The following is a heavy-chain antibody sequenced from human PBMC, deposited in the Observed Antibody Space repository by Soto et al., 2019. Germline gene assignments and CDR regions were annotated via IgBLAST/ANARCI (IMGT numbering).Heavy chain of an antibody. Sequence: EAHLVGSGGGLVQPGGSLRLSCAASGFAVSANYLSWVRQAPGKGLERVSLIYSGGVTDYADSVRGRFTISRDNSKNTLYLQMHSHKAEDTAVYSCATRMTTAPKWGQGALVNVSS. CDR2: IYSGGVT. D-gene: IGHD4-17*01. CDR3: ATRMTTAPK. V-gene: IGHV3-66*01. J-gene: IGHJ4*02. CDR1: GFAVSANY.